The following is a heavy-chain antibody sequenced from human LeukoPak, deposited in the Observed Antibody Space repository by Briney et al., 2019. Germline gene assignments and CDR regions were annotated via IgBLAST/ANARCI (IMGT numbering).Heavy chain of an antibody. CDR3: AIGIAAAGTPYFDY. Sequence: PSETLSLTCAVYGGSFSGYYWSWIRQPPGKGLEWIGEINHSGSTNYNPSLKSRVTISVDTSKNQFSLKLSSVTAADTAVYYCAIGIAAAGTPYFDYWGQGTLVTVSS. CDR1: GGSFSGYY. D-gene: IGHD6-13*01. J-gene: IGHJ4*02. V-gene: IGHV4-34*01. CDR2: INHSGST.